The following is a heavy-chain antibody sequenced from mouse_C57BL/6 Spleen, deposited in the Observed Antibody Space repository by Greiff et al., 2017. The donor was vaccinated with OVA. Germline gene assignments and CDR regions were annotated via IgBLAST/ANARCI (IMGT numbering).Heavy chain of an antibody. D-gene: IGHD3-2*01. Sequence: QVQLQQSGAELVKPGASVKISCKASGYAFSRYWMNWVKQRPGKGLEWIGQIYPGDGDTNYNGKFKGKATLTADKSSSTAYMQLSSLTSEDSAVYFCAAGGDSPYYFDYWGQGTTLTVSS. CDR2: IYPGDGDT. CDR1: GYAFSRYW. J-gene: IGHJ2*01. V-gene: IGHV1-80*01. CDR3: AAGGDSPYYFDY.